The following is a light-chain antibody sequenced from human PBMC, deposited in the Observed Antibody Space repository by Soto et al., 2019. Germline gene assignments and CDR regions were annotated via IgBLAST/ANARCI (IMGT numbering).Light chain of an antibody. Sequence: DIQMTQSPSSLSASVGDRFTITCQASQDITNYLNWYQQKPGKAPRLLLYDASSLETGVPSRFSGSGSGTDFTFTISSLQPEDIATYYCQHYDHLPITFGQGTRL. V-gene: IGKV1-33*01. CDR2: DAS. J-gene: IGKJ5*01. CDR3: QHYDHLPIT. CDR1: QDITNY.